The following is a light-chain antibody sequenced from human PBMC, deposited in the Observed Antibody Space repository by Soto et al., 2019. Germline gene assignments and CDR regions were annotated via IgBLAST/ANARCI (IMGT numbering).Light chain of an antibody. CDR1: QGISTY. V-gene: IGKV1-9*01. J-gene: IGKJ1*01. CDR2: GAS. CDR3: QHYYTYPPT. Sequence: DIQLTQSPSFLSASVGDRVTITCRASQGISTYLAWYQQKPGKAPKLLISGASNLQIGVPSRFSGSGSGTDFSLTIRSLQSDDFATYFCQHYYTYPPTFGQGTKVDIK.